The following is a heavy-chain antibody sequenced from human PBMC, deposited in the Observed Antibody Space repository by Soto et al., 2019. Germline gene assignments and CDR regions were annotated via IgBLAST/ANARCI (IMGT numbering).Heavy chain of an antibody. Sequence: GGSLRLSCAASGFTFSNYGMHWVRQAPGKGLEWVAIIWHDGNNKYYADSVRGRFIISRDNSKNRLYLQMNSLRAEDTAVYYCASDLVGASDSYGLDVWVQVTPVTVSS. J-gene: IGHJ6*02. CDR2: IWHDGNNK. CDR3: ASDLVGASDSYGLDV. V-gene: IGHV3-33*01. CDR1: GFTFSNYG. D-gene: IGHD1-26*01.